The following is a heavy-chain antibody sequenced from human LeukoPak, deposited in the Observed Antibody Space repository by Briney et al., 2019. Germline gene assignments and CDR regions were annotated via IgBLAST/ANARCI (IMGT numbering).Heavy chain of an antibody. J-gene: IGHJ4*02. CDR1: GFTFSSYG. Sequence: GGSLRLSRAASGFTFSSYGMHWVRQAPGKGLEWVAVISYDGSNKYYADSVKGRFTISRDNSKNTLYLQMNSLRAEDTAVYYCAKDGASSSFDYWGQGTLVTVSS. D-gene: IGHD6-13*01. CDR2: ISYDGSNK. V-gene: IGHV3-30*18. CDR3: AKDGASSSFDY.